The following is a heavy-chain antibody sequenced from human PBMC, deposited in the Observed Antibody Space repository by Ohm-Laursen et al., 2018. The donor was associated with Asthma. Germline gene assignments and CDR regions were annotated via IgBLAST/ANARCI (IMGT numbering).Heavy chain of an antibody. CDR2: ISSSSDTV. J-gene: IGHJ4*02. D-gene: IGHD6-13*01. CDR1: GFSFENYN. V-gene: IGHV3-48*02. Sequence: SLRLSCAASGFSFENYNMNWVRQAPGKGLEGISYISSSSDTVYYADSVKGRFTVSRDNAKNSLYLQMTSLRDEDTAVYYCASPDSSRWSFTLDYWGQGSLVTVSS. CDR3: ASPDSSRWSFTLDY.